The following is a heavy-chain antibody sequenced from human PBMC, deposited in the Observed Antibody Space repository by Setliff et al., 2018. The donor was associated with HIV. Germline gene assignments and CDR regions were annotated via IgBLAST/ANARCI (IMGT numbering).Heavy chain of an antibody. CDR3: ARPNYYDSSGSFDY. Sequence: HPGGSLRLSCVVSGFTFSNYSMNWVRQAPGKGLEWVSYISSSSGAIYYADSVKGRFTISRDNAKNSLYLQMNSLRAEDTAVYYCARPNYYDSSGSFDYWGQGTLVTVSS. CDR2: ISSSSGAI. CDR1: GFTFSNYS. V-gene: IGHV3-48*04. D-gene: IGHD3-22*01. J-gene: IGHJ4*02.